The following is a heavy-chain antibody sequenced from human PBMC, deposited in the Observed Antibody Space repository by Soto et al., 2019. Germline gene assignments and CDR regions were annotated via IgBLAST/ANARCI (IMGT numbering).Heavy chain of an antibody. CDR3: AKDLGYCSGGSCYFDY. V-gene: IGHV3-23*01. CDR2: ISGSGGST. D-gene: IGHD2-15*01. J-gene: IGHJ4*02. Sequence: GGSLRLSCAASGFTFSSYAMSWVRQAPGKGLEWVSAISGSGGSTYYADSVKGRFTISRDNSKNTLYLQMNSLRAEDTAVYYCAKDLGYCSGGSCYFDYWGQGTLVTVSS. CDR1: GFTFSSYA.